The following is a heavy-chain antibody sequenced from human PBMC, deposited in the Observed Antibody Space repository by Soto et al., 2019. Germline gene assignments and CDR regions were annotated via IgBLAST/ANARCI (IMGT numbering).Heavy chain of an antibody. CDR3: AKLAGYCSGNSCHGDYAMDV. CDR1: GGSISSKSYS. D-gene: IGHD2-2*01. V-gene: IGHV4-39*01. J-gene: IGHJ6*02. Sequence: SETLSLTCRVSGGSISSKSYSWGWIRQPPGRGLEWIGTFYYSENTYYNPSLKSRVTISVDTSKNQFSLKLSSVTAADTAVYYCAKLAGYCSGNSCHGDYAMDVWGQGTTVTVSS. CDR2: FYYSENT.